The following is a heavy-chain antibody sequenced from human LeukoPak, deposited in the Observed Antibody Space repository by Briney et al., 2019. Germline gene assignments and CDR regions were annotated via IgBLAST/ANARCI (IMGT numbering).Heavy chain of an antibody. J-gene: IGHJ4*02. Sequence: GGSLRLSCAASGFTFSSYEMTWVRQAPGKGLEWVSYISSSGSTIYYADSVKGRFTISRDNAKNTLYLQMNSLRAEDMAVYYCARGSRGSCRGVYCYPLDYWGQGTLVTVSS. CDR2: ISSSGSTI. D-gene: IGHD2-15*01. CDR3: ARGSRGSCRGVYCYPLDY. V-gene: IGHV3-48*03. CDR1: GFTFSSYE.